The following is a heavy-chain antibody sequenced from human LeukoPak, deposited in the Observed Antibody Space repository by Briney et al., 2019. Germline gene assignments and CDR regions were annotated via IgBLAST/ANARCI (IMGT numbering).Heavy chain of an antibody. CDR1: GFTFSSYG. Sequence: GRSLRLSCAASGFTFSSYGMHWVRQAPGKGLEWVAVIWYDGSNKYYADSVKGRFTISRDNSKNTLYLQMNSLRAEDTAVYYCAGTYYYDSSEPFDYWGQGTLVTVSS. J-gene: IGHJ4*02. CDR2: IWYDGSNK. CDR3: AGTYYYDSSEPFDY. V-gene: IGHV3-33*01. D-gene: IGHD3-22*01.